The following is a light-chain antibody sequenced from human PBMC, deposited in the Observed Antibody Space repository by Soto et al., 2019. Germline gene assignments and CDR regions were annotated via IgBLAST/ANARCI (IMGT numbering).Light chain of an antibody. Sequence: ILLLHSSGTMSLSPGERATLSCRASQSVGNNYLAWYQHKPGQAPRLLIYTASSRATGIPDRFSGSGSGTDFTLTISRLEPEDFAVYYCHQHAVSPLTFGGGTKVAIK. CDR3: HQHAVSPLT. J-gene: IGKJ4*01. V-gene: IGKV3-20*01. CDR1: QSVGNNY. CDR2: TAS.